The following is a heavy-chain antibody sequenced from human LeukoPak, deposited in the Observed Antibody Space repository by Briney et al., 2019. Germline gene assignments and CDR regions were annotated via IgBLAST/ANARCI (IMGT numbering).Heavy chain of an antibody. J-gene: IGHJ4*02. Sequence: GGSLRLSCSASGFTFDTHAMSWVRQAPGKGLEWVSVISHGADKTDYADSVKGRFTISRDNSKNTVFLQMNSLRVEDTAVYYCAKQLGYCSDGSCYFPYWGQGTLVTVSS. CDR3: AKQLGYCSDGSCYFPY. CDR1: GFTFDTHA. CDR2: ISHGADKT. V-gene: IGHV3-23*01. D-gene: IGHD2-15*01.